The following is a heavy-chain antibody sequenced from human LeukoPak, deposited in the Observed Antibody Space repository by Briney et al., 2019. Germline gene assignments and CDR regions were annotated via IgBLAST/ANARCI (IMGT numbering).Heavy chain of an antibody. Sequence: ASVKVSCKASGYTFTSYAMNWVRQAPGQGLEWMGWINPNSGGTNYEQEFQGRVTMTRDTSISTAYMELSRLRSDDTAVYYCARGSVSGGYYYYYMDVWGKGTTVTISS. CDR3: ARGSVSGGYYYYYMDV. CDR1: GYTFTSYA. CDR2: INPNSGGT. J-gene: IGHJ6*03. D-gene: IGHD5/OR15-5a*01. V-gene: IGHV1-2*02.